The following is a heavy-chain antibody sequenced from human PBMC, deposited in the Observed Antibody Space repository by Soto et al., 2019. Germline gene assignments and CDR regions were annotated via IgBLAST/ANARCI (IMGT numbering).Heavy chain of an antibody. J-gene: IGHJ4*02. CDR1: GYSFTSYW. D-gene: IGHD6-13*01. CDR3: ATSDISIAAAGRPTPFDY. CDR2: IDPSDSYT. V-gene: IGHV5-10-1*01. Sequence: PGESLKISCKGSGYSFTSYWISWVRQMPGKGLEWMGRIDPSDSYTNYSPSFQGHVTISADKSISTAYLQWSSLKASDTAMYYCATSDISIAAAGRPTPFDYWGQGTLVTVSS.